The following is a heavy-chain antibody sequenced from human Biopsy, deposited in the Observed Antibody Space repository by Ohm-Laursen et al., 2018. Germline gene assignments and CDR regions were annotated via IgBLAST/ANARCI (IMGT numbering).Heavy chain of an antibody. CDR3: SRGPSGVASIG. V-gene: IGHV3-66*01. CDR2: IYSGGDT. Sequence: SLRLSCSASGFSVYNNYMTWVRQAPGKGLEWVSLIYSGGDTRNADSVKGRFTISRDSSTNTLYFQMNSLRVEDTAVYYCSRGPSGVASIGRGQGTLVTVSS. CDR1: GFSVYNNY. D-gene: IGHD5-24*01. J-gene: IGHJ4*02.